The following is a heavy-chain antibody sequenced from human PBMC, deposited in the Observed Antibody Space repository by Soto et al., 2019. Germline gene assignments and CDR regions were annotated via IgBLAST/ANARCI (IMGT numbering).Heavy chain of an antibody. CDR2: IIPIFGTA. CDR3: ARVVVDGYYYYGMDV. V-gene: IGHV1-69*13. Sequence: SVKVSCKASGGTFSSYAISWVRQAPGQGLEWMGGIIPIFGTANYAQKFQGRVTITADESTSTAYMELSSLRSEDTAVYYCARVVVDGYYYYGMDVWGQGTTVTVSS. CDR1: GGTFSSYA. J-gene: IGHJ6*02. D-gene: IGHD2-8*02.